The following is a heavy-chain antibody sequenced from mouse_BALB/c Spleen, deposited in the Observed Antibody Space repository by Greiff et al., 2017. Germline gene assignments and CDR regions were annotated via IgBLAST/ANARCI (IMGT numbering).Heavy chain of an antibody. Sequence: QVQLQQSGAELVRPGVSVKISCKGSGYTFTDYAMHWVKQSHAKSLEWIGVISTYYGDASYNQKFKGKATMTVVKSSSTAYMELARLTSEDSAIYYCARSRDYAMDYWGQGTSVTVSS. V-gene: IGHV1S137*01. CDR2: ISTYYGDA. CDR3: ARSRDYAMDY. CDR1: GYTFTDYA. J-gene: IGHJ4*01.